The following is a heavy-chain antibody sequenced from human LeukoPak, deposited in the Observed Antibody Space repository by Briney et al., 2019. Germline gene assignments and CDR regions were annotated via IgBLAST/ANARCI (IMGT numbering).Heavy chain of an antibody. CDR3: ARPITMVRGVIKGYGY. D-gene: IGHD3-10*01. J-gene: IGHJ4*02. CDR1: GFTFSSYE. CDR2: IGNSGSTI. V-gene: IGHV3-48*03. Sequence: GGSLRLSCAASGFTFSSYEMNWVRQAPGKGLEWVSYIGNSGSTIYYADSVKGRFTISRDNAKNSLYLQMNSLRAEDTAVYYCARPITMVRGVIKGYGYWGQGTLVTVSS.